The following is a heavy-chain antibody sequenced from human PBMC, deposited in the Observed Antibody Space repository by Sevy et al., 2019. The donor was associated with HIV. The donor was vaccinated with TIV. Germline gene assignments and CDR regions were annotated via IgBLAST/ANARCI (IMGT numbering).Heavy chain of an antibody. CDR2: VSFDGGNK. CDR3: ARGPYSSGLRFDY. CDR1: GFGFRDYA. D-gene: IGHD6-19*01. Sequence: GGSLRLSCVASGFGFRDYALHWVRQGPGKGLEWVAVVSFDGGNKYYPDSVKGRFTVSRDNSKNTLFLQMDSLRGEDTAVYYCARGPYSSGLRFDYWGQGTLVTVSS. V-gene: IGHV3-30*04. J-gene: IGHJ4*02.